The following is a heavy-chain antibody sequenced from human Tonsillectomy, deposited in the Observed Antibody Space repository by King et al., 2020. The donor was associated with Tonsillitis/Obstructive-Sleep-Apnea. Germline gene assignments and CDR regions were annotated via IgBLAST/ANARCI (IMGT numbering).Heavy chain of an antibody. CDR2: ISFDGGNT. J-gene: IGHJ3*02. CDR3: AKDLIVLVPAAIVDAFDI. V-gene: IGHV3-30*18. Sequence: QLVQSGGGVVQPGRSLRLSCAASGFTFSSYGMHWVRQAPGKGLEWVTFISFDGGNTYYADSVKGRFTISRVNSKNTLYLQMNSLRAEDTAVYYCAKDLIVLVPAAIVDAFDIWGQGTRVTVSS. D-gene: IGHD2-2*02. CDR1: GFTFSSYG.